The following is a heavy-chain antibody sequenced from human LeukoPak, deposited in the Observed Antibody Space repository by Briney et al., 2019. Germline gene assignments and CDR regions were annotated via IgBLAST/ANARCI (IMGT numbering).Heavy chain of an antibody. CDR2: MNPNSGNT. CDR1: GYTFTSYD. D-gene: IGHD1-1*01. J-gene: IGHJ4*02. CDR3: ARSWKKRRLNFDY. Sequence: ASVKVSCKASGYTFTSYDINWVRQATGQGLEWMGWMNPNSGNTGYAQKFQGRVTMTRNTSISTAYMELSSLRSEDTAVYYCARSWKKRRLNFDYWGQGTLVTVSS. V-gene: IGHV1-8*01.